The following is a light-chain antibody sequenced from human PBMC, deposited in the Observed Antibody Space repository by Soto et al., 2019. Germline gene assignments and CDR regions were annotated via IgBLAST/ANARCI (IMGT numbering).Light chain of an antibody. CDR3: HQYGISPPT. CDR2: GVS. V-gene: IGKV3-20*01. Sequence: EIVMTQSPATLSLSPGERATLSCRASQSVSGSDLAWYQQKPGQAPRLLISGVSNRATGTPDRFSGSGSGTDFTLTISSLEPEDFAVFYCHQYGISPPTFGPGTKVDIK. CDR1: QSVSGSD. J-gene: IGKJ1*01.